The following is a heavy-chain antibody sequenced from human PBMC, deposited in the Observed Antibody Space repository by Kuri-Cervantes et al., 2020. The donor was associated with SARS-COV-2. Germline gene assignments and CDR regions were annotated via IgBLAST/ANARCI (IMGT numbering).Heavy chain of an antibody. J-gene: IGHJ4*02. V-gene: IGHV3-48*01. CDR1: GFTFSSYS. Sequence: GGSLRLSCAASGFTFSSYSMNWVRQAPGKGLEWVSYISSSSSTIYYADSVKGRFTISRDNAKNSLYLQMNSLRAEDTAVYYCARGRALYNWNYVSGESDNWGQGTLVTVSS. D-gene: IGHD1-7*01. CDR2: ISSSSSTI. CDR3: ARGRALYNWNYVSGESDN.